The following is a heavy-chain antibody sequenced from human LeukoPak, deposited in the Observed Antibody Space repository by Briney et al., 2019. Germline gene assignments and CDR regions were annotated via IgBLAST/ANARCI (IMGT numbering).Heavy chain of an antibody. D-gene: IGHD3-22*01. CDR1: GYTFTSYG. CDR2: ISAYNGNT. V-gene: IGHV1-18*01. J-gene: IGHJ4*02. Sequence: GASVKVSCKASGYTFTSYGISWVRQAPGQGLEWMGWISAYNGNTNYAQKLQGRVTMTTDTSTSTAYMELRSLRSDDTAVYYCARDPSYYDSSGYEVSLDYWGQGTLVTVSS. CDR3: ARDPSYYDSSGYEVSLDY.